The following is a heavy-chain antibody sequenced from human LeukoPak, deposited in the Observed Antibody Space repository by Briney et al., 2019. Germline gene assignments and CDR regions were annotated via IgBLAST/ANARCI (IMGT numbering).Heavy chain of an antibody. CDR2: ISGSGGST. Sequence: PGGSLRLSCAASGFTFSSYGMSWVRQAPGKGLEWVSAISGSGGSTYYADSVKGRFTISRDNSKNTLYLQMNSLRAEDTAVYYCAKDRGRDGYSINWFDPWGQGTLVTVSS. CDR3: AKDRGRDGYSINWFDP. D-gene: IGHD5-24*01. CDR1: GFTFSSYG. V-gene: IGHV3-23*01. J-gene: IGHJ5*02.